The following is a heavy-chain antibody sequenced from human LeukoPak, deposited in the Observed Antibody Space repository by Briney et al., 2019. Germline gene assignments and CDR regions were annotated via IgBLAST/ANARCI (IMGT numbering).Heavy chain of an antibody. J-gene: IGHJ5*02. V-gene: IGHV1-18*01. D-gene: IGHD3-3*01. CDR1: GYTFNGYG. CDR2: ISAYNGNT. Sequence: ASVKVSCKTSGYTFNGYGVSWVRQAPGQGPEWMGWISAYNGNTNYAKKLQGRLTLTTDTSTSTVYMGLRSLRSDDTAIYYCASPRGSRGTYDFWSGYDNYFDPWGQGTLVTVSS. CDR3: ASPRGSRGTYDFWSGYDNYFDP.